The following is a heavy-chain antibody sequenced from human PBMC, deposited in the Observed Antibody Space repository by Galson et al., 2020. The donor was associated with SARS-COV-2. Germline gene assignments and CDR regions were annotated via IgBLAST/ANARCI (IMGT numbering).Heavy chain of an antibody. Sequence: GGSLRLSCAASGFNFINYGMHWVRQAPGKGLEWVAVIWYDGSNKYYADSVKGRFTVSRDNFNNTVYLQMNSLRAEDTAMYYCARAYYYDSSGYFDYWGQGTLVTVSS. CDR2: IWYDGSNK. CDR3: ARAYYYDSSGYFDY. V-gene: IGHV3-33*01. J-gene: IGHJ4*02. CDR1: GFNFINYG. D-gene: IGHD3-22*01.